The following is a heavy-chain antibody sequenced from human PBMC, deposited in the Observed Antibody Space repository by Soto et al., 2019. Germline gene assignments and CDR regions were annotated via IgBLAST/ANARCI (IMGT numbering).Heavy chain of an antibody. D-gene: IGHD4-17*01. CDR1: GGTFSSYA. Sequence: QVQLVQSGAEVKKPGSSVKVSCKASGGTFSSYAISWVRQAPGQGLEWMGGIIPIFGTANYAQKFQGRVTXTXDXXTSTAYMELSSPRSEDTAVYYCARDLEDYDTREDYWRQGTLVTVSS. CDR2: IIPIFGTA. CDR3: ARDLEDYDTREDY. V-gene: IGHV1-69*05. J-gene: IGHJ4*02.